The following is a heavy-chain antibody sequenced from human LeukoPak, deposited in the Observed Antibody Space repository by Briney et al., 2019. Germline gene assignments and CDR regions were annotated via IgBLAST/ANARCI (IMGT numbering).Heavy chain of an antibody. CDR2: ISAYNGNT. CDR1: GYTFTSYG. Sequence: ASVKVSCKASGYTFTSYGISWVRQAPGQGLEWMGWISAYNGNTNYAQKLQGRVTMTTDTSTSTAYMELRSLRSDDTAVYYCAREFRTTGTTGFDPWGQGTLVTVSS. J-gene: IGHJ5*02. V-gene: IGHV1-18*01. CDR3: AREFRTTGTTGFDP. D-gene: IGHD1-1*01.